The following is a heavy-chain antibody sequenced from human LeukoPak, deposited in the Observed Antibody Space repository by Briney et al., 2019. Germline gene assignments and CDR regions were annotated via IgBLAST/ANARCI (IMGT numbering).Heavy chain of an antibody. Sequence: ASVKVSCRASGYTFTSYGISWVRQAPGQGLEWMGWINPNSGGTNYAQKFQGRVTMTRDTSTSTVYMKLSSLKSEDTAVYYCARVRDGYNDAYDIWGQGTMVTVSS. J-gene: IGHJ3*02. V-gene: IGHV1-2*02. D-gene: IGHD5-24*01. CDR3: ARVRDGYNDAYDI. CDR1: GYTFTSYG. CDR2: INPNSGGT.